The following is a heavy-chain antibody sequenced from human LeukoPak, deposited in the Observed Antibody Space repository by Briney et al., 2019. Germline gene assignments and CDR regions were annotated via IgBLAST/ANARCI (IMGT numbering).Heavy chain of an antibody. J-gene: IGHJ4*02. CDR2: IKQDGSEK. D-gene: IGHD6-6*01. V-gene: IGHV3-7*01. Sequence: PGGSLRLSCATSGFTFGSYWMSWVRQAPGKGLEWVANIKQDGSEKYYVDSVKGRFTISRDNAKNSLYLQMNSLRAEDTAVYYCARDFSSWGYWGQGTLVTVSS. CDR3: ARDFSSWGY. CDR1: GFTFGSYW.